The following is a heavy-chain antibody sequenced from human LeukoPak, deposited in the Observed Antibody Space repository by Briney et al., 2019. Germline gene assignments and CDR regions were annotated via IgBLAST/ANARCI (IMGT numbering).Heavy chain of an antibody. CDR3: ARDYCTRGGDCYKEDLFDP. D-gene: IGHD2-21*02. Sequence: ASVKVSCKASGYTFGIYGISWVRQAPGQGLEWMEWISPYDGDTNYAQKFEGRVTMTTETSTNTAYMELRSLRSDDTAIYYCARDYCTRGGDCYKEDLFDPWGQGTLVTVSA. CDR2: ISPYDGDT. CDR1: GYTFGIYG. V-gene: IGHV1-18*01. J-gene: IGHJ5*02.